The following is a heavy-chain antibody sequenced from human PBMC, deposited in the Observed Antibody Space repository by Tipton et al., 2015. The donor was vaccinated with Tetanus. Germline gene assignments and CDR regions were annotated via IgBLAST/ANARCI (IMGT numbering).Heavy chain of an antibody. CDR1: GGSMSSGGHY. Sequence: TLSLTCIVSGGSMSSGGHYGAWVRQSPGQGLEWIGSLTYSGRTCYNPSLKSRVTMAVDASRKDFSVRRRSVTAADTAVYFCARLREVVSRSGWAFDHWGQGILVTVSS. V-gene: IGHV4-39*02. CDR2: LTYSGRT. J-gene: IGHJ5*02. CDR3: ARLREVVSRSGWAFDH. D-gene: IGHD5/OR15-5a*01.